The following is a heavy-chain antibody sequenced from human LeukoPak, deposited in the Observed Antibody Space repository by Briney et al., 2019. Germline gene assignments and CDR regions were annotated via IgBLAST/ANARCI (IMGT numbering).Heavy chain of an antibody. CDR3: ARAIAVAGRFDS. J-gene: IGHJ4*02. CDR1: GFTFSSYS. CDR2: IYSGGNT. V-gene: IGHV3-66*01. Sequence: PGGSLRLSCAASGFTFSSYSMNWVRQAPGKGLEWVSVIYSGGNTYYADSVKGRFTISRDNSKNTLYLQMNSLRAEDTAVYYCARAIAVAGRFDSWGQGTLVTVSS. D-gene: IGHD6-19*01.